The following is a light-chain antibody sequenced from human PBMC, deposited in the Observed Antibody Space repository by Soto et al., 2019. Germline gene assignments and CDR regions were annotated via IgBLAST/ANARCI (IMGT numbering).Light chain of an antibody. CDR3: QQYSNWYT. CDR2: GAS. CDR1: QSISSN. V-gene: IGKV3-15*01. J-gene: IGKJ5*01. Sequence: THAPSTLSVSPGERATLPCRASQSISSNLAWYQQKPGQAPRLLIYGASTRATGIPARFSGSGSGTEFTLTISSLQSEDFAVYHCQQYSNWYTFGQGTRLEIK.